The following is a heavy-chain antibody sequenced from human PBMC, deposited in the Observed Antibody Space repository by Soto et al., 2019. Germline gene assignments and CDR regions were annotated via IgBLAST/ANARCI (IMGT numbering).Heavy chain of an antibody. Sequence: GGSLRLSCAVSGFTFSSYWMSWVRQAPGKGLEWVANIKHDGSDKYYVDSVKGRFTISRDNAKNSLYLQMNSLRAEDTAVYYCARGGGSSSMKPFDYWGQGTLVTVSS. CDR3: ARGGGSSSMKPFDY. CDR1: GFTFSSYW. J-gene: IGHJ4*02. CDR2: IKHDGSDK. D-gene: IGHD6-6*01. V-gene: IGHV3-7*01.